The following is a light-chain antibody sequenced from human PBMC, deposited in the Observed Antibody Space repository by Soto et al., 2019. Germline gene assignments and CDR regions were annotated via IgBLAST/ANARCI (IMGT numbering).Light chain of an antibody. V-gene: IGKV3D-20*02. CDR1: QSVSSSY. CDR2: GAS. J-gene: IGKJ1*01. Sequence: EIVLTQSPGTLSLSPGERATLSCRASQSVSSSYLAWYQQKPGQAPRLLIYGASSRATGIPARFSGSGSGTDFTLTISSLEPEDFAVYYCLHRNNWAWTFGQGTKVDIK. CDR3: LHRNNWAWT.